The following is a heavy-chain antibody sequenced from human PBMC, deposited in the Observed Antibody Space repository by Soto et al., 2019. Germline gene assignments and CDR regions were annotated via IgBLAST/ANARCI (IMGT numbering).Heavy chain of an antibody. V-gene: IGHV4-28*01. J-gene: IGHJ4*02. CDR1: GYSISSSNW. CDR3: ARREIQGPIDY. CDR2: IYYSGTT. D-gene: IGHD1-26*01. Sequence: PSETLSLTCAVSGYSISSSNWWGWIRQPPGKGLEWIGYIYYSGTTYYNPSLKSRVTMSVDTSKNQFSQKLTSVTAVDTAVYYCARREIQGPIDYWGQGTLVTV.